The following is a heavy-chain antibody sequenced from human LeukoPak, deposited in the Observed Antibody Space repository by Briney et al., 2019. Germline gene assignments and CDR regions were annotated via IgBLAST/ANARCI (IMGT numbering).Heavy chain of an antibody. J-gene: IGHJ3*02. D-gene: IGHD4-17*01. CDR3: ARDLVTVTKGFDI. CDR1: GGSVNIYY. CDR2: IYSSGST. V-gene: IGHV4-59*02. Sequence: SETLSLTCTVSGGSVNIYYWNWIRQPPGKGLEWIGYIYSSGSTKYNPSLKSRVTISVDTSRNQFSLKLSSVTAADTAVYYCARDLVTVTKGFDIWGHGTMVSVSS.